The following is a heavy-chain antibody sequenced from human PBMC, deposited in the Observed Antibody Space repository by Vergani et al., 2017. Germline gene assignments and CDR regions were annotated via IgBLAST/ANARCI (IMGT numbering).Heavy chain of an antibody. V-gene: IGHV1-2*02. CDR3: ARDFRVDVTAEFEY. CDR1: GYSFTAYY. D-gene: IGHD3-3*01. Sequence: QVHLVQSGAEVKKPGASVKVSCKAFGYSFTAYYIHWVRQAPGQGLQWLGWINPYSGATTYGQDFQGRVTMTWDTSISTAYLNFNRVTSADTAMYFFARDFRVDVTAEFEYWGQGTLVIASS. CDR2: INPYSGAT. J-gene: IGHJ4*02.